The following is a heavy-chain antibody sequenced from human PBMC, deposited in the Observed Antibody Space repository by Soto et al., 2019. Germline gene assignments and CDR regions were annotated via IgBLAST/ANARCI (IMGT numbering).Heavy chain of an antibody. D-gene: IGHD6-6*01. CDR2: ISSNGVGT. CDR1: GFTLSGYA. Sequence: GSLRLSGAASGFTLSGYAMEWVRQAPGKGLEYVSGISSNGVGTYYANSVQGRFTISRDNSKNTVYLQMGSLRPEDMAVYYCARRARPDFYYMDVWGKGTTVTVSS. CDR3: ARRARPDFYYMDV. V-gene: IGHV3-64*01. J-gene: IGHJ6*03.